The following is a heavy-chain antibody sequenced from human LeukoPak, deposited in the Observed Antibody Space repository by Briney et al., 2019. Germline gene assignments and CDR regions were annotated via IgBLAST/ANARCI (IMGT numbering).Heavy chain of an antibody. CDR3: AKMGGSYDSSGYYYGDY. J-gene: IGHJ4*02. V-gene: IGHV3-23*01. Sequence: GGSLRLSCAASGFTFSSYAMSWVRQAPGKGLEWVSAISDSGGSTYYADSVKGRFTISRDNSKNTLYLQMNSLRAEDTAVYYCAKMGGSYDSSGYYYGDYWGQGTLVTVSS. CDR1: GFTFSSYA. CDR2: ISDSGGST. D-gene: IGHD3-22*01.